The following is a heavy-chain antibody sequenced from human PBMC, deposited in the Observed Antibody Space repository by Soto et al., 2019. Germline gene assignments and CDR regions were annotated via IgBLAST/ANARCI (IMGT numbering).Heavy chain of an antibody. Sequence: GGSLRLSCATSAFTFNASWMNWVRQTPGKGLEWVASAEPDGSVKYYVDSVKGRFTISRDNAKNSLYLQMNSLRVEDTAVYYCARDRAYKTFDLWGQGTLVTVSS. D-gene: IGHD1-1*01. CDR1: AFTFNASW. CDR2: AEPDGSVK. CDR3: ARDRAYKTFDL. V-gene: IGHV3-7*01. J-gene: IGHJ5*02.